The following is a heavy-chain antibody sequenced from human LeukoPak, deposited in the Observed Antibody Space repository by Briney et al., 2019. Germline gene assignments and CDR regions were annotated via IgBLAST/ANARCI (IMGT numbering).Heavy chain of an antibody. CDR3: ARGAKERGYSGYTDY. Sequence: PSETLSLTCTVSGGSISSYYWSWIRQPPGKGLEWIGYIYYSGCTNYNPSLKSRVTISVDTSKNQFSLKLSSVTAADTAVYYCARGAKERGYSGYTDYWGQGTLVTVSS. V-gene: IGHV4-59*01. J-gene: IGHJ4*02. CDR1: GGSISSYY. CDR2: IYYSGCT. D-gene: IGHD5-12*01.